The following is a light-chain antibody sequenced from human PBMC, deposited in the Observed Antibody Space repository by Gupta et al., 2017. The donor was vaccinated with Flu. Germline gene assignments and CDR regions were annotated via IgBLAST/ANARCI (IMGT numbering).Light chain of an antibody. CDR1: QFVSSSN. CDR3: QQVSRSSWT. Sequence: EIVLTQSPGTLSLSPGERATLSCRASQFVSSSNLAWYQQKPGQAPRLLIKGASARGTGIPDRFSGSESGTDFTLTISKLEAEDFAVYYCQQVSRSSWTFGQGTKVEIK. CDR2: GAS. J-gene: IGKJ1*01. V-gene: IGKV3-20*01.